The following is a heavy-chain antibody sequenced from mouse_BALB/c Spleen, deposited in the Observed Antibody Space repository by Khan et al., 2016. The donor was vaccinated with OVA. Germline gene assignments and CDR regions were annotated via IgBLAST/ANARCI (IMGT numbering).Heavy chain of an antibody. CDR2: IDPYDSET. CDR1: GYTFTSYW. CDR3: ARNPFAY. Sequence: QVQLQQPGTELVRPGTSVKLSCKASGYTFTSYWMNWIKQRPEQGLEWIGRIDPYDSETHYKQKFKDKATLTVDKSSNTAYMQLTSLTSEDSAVYYCARNPFAYWGQGTLVTVSA. J-gene: IGHJ3*01. V-gene: IGHV1-52*01.